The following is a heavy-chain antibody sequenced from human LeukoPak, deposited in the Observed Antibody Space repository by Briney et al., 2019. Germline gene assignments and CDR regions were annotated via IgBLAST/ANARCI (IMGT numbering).Heavy chain of an antibody. Sequence: NSGGSLRLSCAASGFTFSNAWMSWVRQAPGKGLEWVGRIKSKTDGGTTDYAAPVKGRFTISRDDSKNTLYLQMNSLKTEDTAVYYCTSDRRYNWNGIDCWGQGTLVTVSS. J-gene: IGHJ4*02. CDR1: GFTFSNAW. CDR3: TSDRRYNWNGIDC. CDR2: IKSKTDGGTT. D-gene: IGHD1-20*01. V-gene: IGHV3-15*01.